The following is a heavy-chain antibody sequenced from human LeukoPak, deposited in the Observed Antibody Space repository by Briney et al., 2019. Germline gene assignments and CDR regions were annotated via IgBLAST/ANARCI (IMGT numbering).Heavy chain of an antibody. CDR1: GDSFTSYW. Sequence: GESLKISCKGSGDSFTSYWIGWVRQMPGKGLEWMGIIYPGDSDTRYSPSFQGQVTISADKSISTAYLQWSSLKASDTAMYYCASAHRHSGSCYEVDYWGQGTLVTVSS. V-gene: IGHV5-51*01. J-gene: IGHJ4*02. CDR3: ASAHRHSGSCYEVDY. D-gene: IGHD1-26*01. CDR2: IYPGDSDT.